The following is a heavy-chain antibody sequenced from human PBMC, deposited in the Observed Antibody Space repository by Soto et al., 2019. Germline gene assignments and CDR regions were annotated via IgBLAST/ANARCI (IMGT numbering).Heavy chain of an antibody. V-gene: IGHV3-11*06. J-gene: IGHJ6*02. D-gene: IGHD3-3*01. CDR3: ARAPTGRYDFWSGSNYYHYGMDV. Sequence: PGGSLRLSCAVSGFTFSDYYMSWIRHAPGKGLEWLSYISGTGSYTNYADSVKGRFTISRDNAKNSLYLQMNSLRAEDTAMYYCARAPTGRYDFWSGSNYYHYGMDVWGQGTTVTVSS. CDR1: GFTFSDYY. CDR2: ISGTGSYT.